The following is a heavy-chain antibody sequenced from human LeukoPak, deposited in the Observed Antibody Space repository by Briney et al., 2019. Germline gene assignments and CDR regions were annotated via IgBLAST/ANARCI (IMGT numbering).Heavy chain of an antibody. J-gene: IGHJ4*02. CDR2: ISNVGGSK. V-gene: IGHV3-30-3*01. D-gene: IGHD4-17*01. CDR1: GFTFSDYA. Sequence: PGGSLRLSCAASGFTFSDYAIHWVRQAPGKGLEWVSVISNVGGSKHYADSVKGRFTISRDNSENTLYLQMNSLRAEDTAVYYCARDLREYRDYVAYFDYWGQGTLVTVSS. CDR3: ARDLREYRDYVAYFDY.